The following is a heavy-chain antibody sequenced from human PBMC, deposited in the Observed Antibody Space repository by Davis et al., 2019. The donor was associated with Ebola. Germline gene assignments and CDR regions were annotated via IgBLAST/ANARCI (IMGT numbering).Heavy chain of an antibody. CDR3: AKPLYSNYEGIYD. Sequence: GESLKISCAASGFTFSNYDMGWVRQAPGKGLEWLAFMSYDDSEKYYADSLKGRFTISRDISKNTLYLQMSSLRSEDTALYFCAKPLYSNYEGIYDWGQGTLVTVSS. J-gene: IGHJ4*02. CDR1: GFTFSNYD. D-gene: IGHD4-11*01. V-gene: IGHV3-30*18. CDR2: MSYDDSEK.